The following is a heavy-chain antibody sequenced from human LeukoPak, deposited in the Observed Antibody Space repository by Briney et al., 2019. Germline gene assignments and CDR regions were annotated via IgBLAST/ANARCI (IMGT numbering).Heavy chain of an antibody. Sequence: GGSLRLSGAASGFTFSDHFMDWVRQAPGKGLEWVGRTRNKANSYTTQYAASVKGRFTISRDDSKNSLFLQMNSLKTGDTAVYYCARGGSSGWSLYYFDYWGQGTLVTVSS. CDR1: GFTFSDHF. CDR3: ARGGSSGWSLYYFDY. V-gene: IGHV3-72*01. CDR2: TRNKANSYTT. D-gene: IGHD6-19*01. J-gene: IGHJ4*02.